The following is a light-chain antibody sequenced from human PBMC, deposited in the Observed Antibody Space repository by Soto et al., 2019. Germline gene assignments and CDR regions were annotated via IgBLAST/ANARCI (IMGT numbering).Light chain of an antibody. Sequence: IQMTQSPASLSASVGDRVTITCRASQSISNYVNWYQQKPGKAPKLLIYAASSLQSGVPSRFSGSGSGTDFTLTISSLQSEDFAVYYCQQYNNWPITFGQGTRLEIK. V-gene: IGKV1-39*01. CDR3: QQYNNWPIT. CDR1: QSISNY. J-gene: IGKJ5*01. CDR2: AAS.